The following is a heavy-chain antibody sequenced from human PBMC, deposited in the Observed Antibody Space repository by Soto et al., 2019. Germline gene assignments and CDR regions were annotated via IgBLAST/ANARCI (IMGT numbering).Heavy chain of an antibody. CDR2: ISGSGGST. J-gene: IGHJ6*02. V-gene: IGHV3-23*01. Sequence: GGSLRLSCAASGFTFSSYAMSWVRQAPGKGLEWVSAISGSGGSTYYADSVKGQFTISRDNSKNTLYLKKKSLRAEDTAVYYCANDVLRYFDWSYMDVWGQGTTVTVSS. CDR1: GFTFSSYA. CDR3: ANDVLRYFDWSYMDV. D-gene: IGHD3-9*01.